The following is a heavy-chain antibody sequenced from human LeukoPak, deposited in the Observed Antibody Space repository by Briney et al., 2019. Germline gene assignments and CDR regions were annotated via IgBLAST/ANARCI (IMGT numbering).Heavy chain of an antibody. J-gene: IGHJ4*02. CDR3: ASTSVDTAMPSDY. V-gene: IGHV4-59*01. CDR1: GGSISSYY. CDR2: IYYSGST. D-gene: IGHD5-18*01. Sequence: SETLSLTCTVSGGSISSYYWSWIRQPPGKGLEWIGYIYYSGSTNYNPSLKSRVTISVDTSKNQFSLKLSSVTAADTAVYYCASTSVDTAMPSDYWGQGTLVTVSS.